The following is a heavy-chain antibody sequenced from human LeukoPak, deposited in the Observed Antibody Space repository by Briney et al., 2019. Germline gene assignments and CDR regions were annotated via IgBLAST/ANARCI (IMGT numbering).Heavy chain of an antibody. V-gene: IGHV4-39*07. CDR1: GGSISSSSYY. CDR2: LYYSGNT. J-gene: IGHJ6*03. Sequence: SETLSLTCTVSGGSISSSSYYWGWIRQPPGKGLEWIGSLYYSGNTYYNPSLKSRVTMSADTSKNQFSLKLSSVTAADTAVYYCARVPRSYYYYYYMDVWGKGTTVTVSS. CDR3: ARVPRSYYYYYYMDV.